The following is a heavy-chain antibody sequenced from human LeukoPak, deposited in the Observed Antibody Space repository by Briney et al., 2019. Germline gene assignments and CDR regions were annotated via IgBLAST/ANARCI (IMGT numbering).Heavy chain of an antibody. CDR2: IRDGGDVI. CDR1: GFTFSGYT. J-gene: IGHJ4*02. D-gene: IGHD3-10*01. CDR3: ARDLFRRFFDN. Sequence: PGGSLRLSCAASGFTFSGYTMNWVRQALGKGLEWVSHIRDGGDVIYCADSVKGRFTVSRDNAKNSLYLQMNSLRDEDTAAYYCARDLFRRFFDNLGQGTLVTVSS. V-gene: IGHV3-48*02.